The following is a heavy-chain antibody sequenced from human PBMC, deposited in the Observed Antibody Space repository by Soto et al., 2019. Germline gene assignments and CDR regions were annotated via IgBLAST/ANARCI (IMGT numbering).Heavy chain of an antibody. CDR3: ARHSYDILSGGFYGMDV. J-gene: IGHJ6*02. CDR2: ISRLFGTG. V-gene: IGHV1-69*13. Sequence: GASVKVSCKASGGTFSNYAISWVRQAPGQGVEWVGGISRLFGTGKSAREFQGRVTITADESTSTVYMEVRSLRSEDTAVYYCARHSYDILSGGFYGMDVWGQGTRVTVSS. D-gene: IGHD3-9*01. CDR1: GGTFSNYA.